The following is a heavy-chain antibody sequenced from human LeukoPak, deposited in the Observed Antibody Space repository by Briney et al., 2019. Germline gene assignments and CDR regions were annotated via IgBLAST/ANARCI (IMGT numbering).Heavy chain of an antibody. Sequence: GGSLRLSCAASGFTFFNYWMSWVRQAPGKGLEWVANIKHDASEKYFMESLKGRFTISRDNAKNSLYLQMNSLRAEDTAVYYCARGYYDSNAQLFDYWGQGTLVTVSS. V-gene: IGHV3-7*01. D-gene: IGHD3-22*01. CDR2: IKHDASEK. CDR3: ARGYYDSNAQLFDY. CDR1: GFTFFNYW. J-gene: IGHJ4*02.